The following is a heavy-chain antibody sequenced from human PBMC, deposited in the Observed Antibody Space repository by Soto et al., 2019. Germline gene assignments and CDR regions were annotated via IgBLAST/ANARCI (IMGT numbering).Heavy chain of an antibody. V-gene: IGHV4-30-4*01. Sequence: PSETLSLTCTVSGGSISSGDYYWSWNRQPPGKGLEWIGYIYYSGSTYYNPSLKSRVTISVDTSKNQFSLKLSSVTAADTAVYYCASRKNYYYYGMDVWGQGTTVTVSS. CDR2: IYYSGST. J-gene: IGHJ6*02. CDR1: GGSISSGDYY. CDR3: ASRKNYYYYGMDV.